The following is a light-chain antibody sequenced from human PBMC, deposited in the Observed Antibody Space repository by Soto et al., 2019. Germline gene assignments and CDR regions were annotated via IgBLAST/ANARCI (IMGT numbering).Light chain of an antibody. CDR3: QQYNSYSKT. CDR1: QTISTW. J-gene: IGKJ1*01. V-gene: IGKV1-5*03. CDR2: KAS. Sequence: IQMTQSPSTLSASVGDRVTFTCRASQTISTWLAWYQQKPGEAPKLLIYKASTLEVGVPSRFSASGSGTEFTLTINTLQPADFATYYCQQYNSYSKTFGQGTKVEIK.